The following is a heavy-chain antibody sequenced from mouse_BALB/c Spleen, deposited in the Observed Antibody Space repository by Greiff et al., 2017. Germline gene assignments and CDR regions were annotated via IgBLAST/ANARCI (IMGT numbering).Heavy chain of an antibody. D-gene: IGHD1-1*01. J-gene: IGHJ4*01. CDR1: GYSITSGYS. Sequence: EVKLMESGPDLVKPSQSLSLTCTVTGYSITSGYSWHWIRQFPGNKLEWMAYIHYSGSTNYNPSLKSRISITRDTSKNQFFLQLNSVTTEDTATYYCARRVYYYGSSYGSAMDYWGQGTSVTVSS. V-gene: IGHV3-1*02. CDR2: IHYSGST. CDR3: ARRVYYYGSSYGSAMDY.